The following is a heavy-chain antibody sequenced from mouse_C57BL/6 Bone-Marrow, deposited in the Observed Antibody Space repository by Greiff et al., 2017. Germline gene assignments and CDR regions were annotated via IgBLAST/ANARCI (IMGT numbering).Heavy chain of an antibody. D-gene: IGHD4-1*01. Sequence: QVQLQQPGAELVKPGASVKMSCKASGYTFTSYWITWVKQRPGQGLEWIGDIYPGSGSTNYNEKFKSKATLTVDTSSSTAYMQLSSLTSEDSAVYYCASACQWDQAWFAYWGQGTLVTVSA. CDR3: ASACQWDQAWFAY. J-gene: IGHJ3*01. CDR2: IYPGSGST. V-gene: IGHV1-55*01. CDR1: GYTFTSYW.